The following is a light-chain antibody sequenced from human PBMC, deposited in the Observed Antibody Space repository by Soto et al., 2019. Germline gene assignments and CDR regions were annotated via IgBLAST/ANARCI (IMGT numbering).Light chain of an antibody. CDR1: QSISNW. J-gene: IGKJ1*01. Sequence: DIQMTQSPSTLSASVGDRVTITCLASQSISNWLAWYQQKPGKAPKLLIYDASTLQSGVSSRFSGSGSGTDFTRTISNLQPDDFASCYCQHYINFSGTFGQGTTVDI. CDR2: DAS. CDR3: QHYINFSGT. V-gene: IGKV1-5*01.